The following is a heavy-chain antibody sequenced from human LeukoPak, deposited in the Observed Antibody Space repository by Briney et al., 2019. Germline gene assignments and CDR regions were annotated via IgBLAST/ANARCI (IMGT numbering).Heavy chain of an antibody. CDR1: GFTFSSSA. V-gene: IGHV3-23*01. D-gene: IGHD3-10*01. J-gene: IGHJ6*02. CDR3: ATSYYGSGSYYYGMDV. Sequence: GGSLRLSCAASGFTFSSSALSWVRQAPGKGLAWVSAFSSIGDSTYYADSVKGRFTISRDNSKNTLYLQMNSLRAEDTAVYYCATSYYGSGSYYYGMDVWGQGTTVTVSS. CDR2: FSSIGDST.